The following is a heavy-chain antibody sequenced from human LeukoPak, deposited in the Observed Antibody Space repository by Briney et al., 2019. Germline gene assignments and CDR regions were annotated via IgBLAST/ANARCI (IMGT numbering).Heavy chain of an antibody. CDR3: ARDGYCSSTSCLRLDP. CDR1: GVSVSSGSYY. D-gene: IGHD2-2*03. J-gene: IGHJ5*02. Sequence: SETLSLTCTVSGVSVSSGSYYWSWLRQPPGKGLEWIGYIYYSGSTNYNPSLKSRVTISVDTSKNQFSLKLSSVTAADTAVYYCARDGYCSSTSCLRLDPWGQGTLVTVSS. V-gene: IGHV4-61*01. CDR2: IYYSGST.